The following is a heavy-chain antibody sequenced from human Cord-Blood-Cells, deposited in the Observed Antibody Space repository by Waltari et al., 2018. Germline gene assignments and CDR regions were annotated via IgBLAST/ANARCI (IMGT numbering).Heavy chain of an antibody. CDR3: AREDGSGTGGDY. CDR1: GYTFTGYY. CDR2: INPNRGGT. V-gene: IGHV1-2*02. D-gene: IGHD3-10*01. Sequence: QVQLVQSGAEVKKPGASVKVSCKASGYTFTGYYMHWVRQAPGQGLEWMGWINPNRGGTNYAQKFQGRVTMTRDTSISTAYMELSRLRSDDTAVYYCAREDGSGTGGDYWGQGTLVTVSS. J-gene: IGHJ4*02.